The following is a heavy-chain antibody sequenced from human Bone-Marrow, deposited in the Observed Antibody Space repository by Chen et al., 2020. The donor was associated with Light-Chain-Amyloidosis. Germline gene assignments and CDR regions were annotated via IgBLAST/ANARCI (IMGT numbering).Heavy chain of an antibody. CDR2: TIRAGTST. J-gene: IGHJ4*02. CDR3: ARTTLRYLDY. Sequence: EVLLVESGGEVVQPGGSLRLSCTASGFSFSTYWMHWVRQSPGKGLVSVSRTIRAGTSTTYADSVKGRFTVSRDNTKNTMYQEMNSLRVEDTAVYYCARTTLRYLDYWGQGTLVTVSS. D-gene: IGHD3-9*01. CDR1: GFSFSTYW. V-gene: IGHV3-74*01.